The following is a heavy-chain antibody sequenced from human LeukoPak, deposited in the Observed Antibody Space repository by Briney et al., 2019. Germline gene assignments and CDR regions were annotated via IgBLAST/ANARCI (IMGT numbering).Heavy chain of an antibody. J-gene: IGHJ4*02. CDR3: ARVLRGSGSCFDY. V-gene: IGHV3-66*01. CDR2: IYSGGST. Sequence: TGGSLRLSCAASGFTVSTNYMTWVRQAPGKGLEWVSIIYSGGSTYYAEYVKGRFTISRDNSKNTLYLQMNSLRAEDTAVYYCARVLRGSGSCFDYWGQGTLVTVSS. CDR1: GFTVSTNY. D-gene: IGHD2-15*01.